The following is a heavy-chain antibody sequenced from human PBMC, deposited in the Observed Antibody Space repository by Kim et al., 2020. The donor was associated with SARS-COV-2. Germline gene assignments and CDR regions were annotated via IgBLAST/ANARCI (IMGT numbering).Heavy chain of an antibody. J-gene: IGHJ6*04. CDR2: IYSGGST. D-gene: IGHD6-13*01. CDR3: ARDRGSSSWYYYYGMDV. Sequence: GGSLRLSCAASGFTVSSNYMSWVRQAPGKGLEWVSVIYSGGSTYYEDSVKGRFTISRDNSKNTLYLQMNSLKAEDTAVYYCARDRGSSSWYYYYGMDVWGGGTTVTASS. V-gene: IGHV3-66*02. CDR1: GFTVSSNY.